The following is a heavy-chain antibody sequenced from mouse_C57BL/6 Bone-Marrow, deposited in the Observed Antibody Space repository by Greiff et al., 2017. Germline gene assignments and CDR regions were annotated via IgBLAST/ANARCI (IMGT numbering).Heavy chain of an antibody. V-gene: IGHV1-42*01. CDR3: ARNENEYYFDY. CDR1: GYSFTGYY. CDR2: INPSTGGT. Sequence: VQLKQSGPELVKPGASVKISCKASGYSFTGYYMNWVKQSPEKSLEWIGEINPSTGGTTYNQKFKGKATLTVDKSSSTAYMQLNSLTSEDSAVYYCARNENEYYFDYWGQGTTLTVSS. J-gene: IGHJ2*01.